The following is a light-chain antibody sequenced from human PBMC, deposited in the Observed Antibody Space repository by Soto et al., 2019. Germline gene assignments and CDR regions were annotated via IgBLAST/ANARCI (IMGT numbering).Light chain of an antibody. J-gene: IGKJ1*01. Sequence: DIVMTQSPDSLAVSLGERATINCKSSQDVLYNSNNRNYLAWYQQKPGQPPKLLIYWASTREPGVPDRFSGSGSGTDFTLTISSLQAEDVAVYYCQQYYTIPRTFGQGTKVEIK. V-gene: IGKV4-1*01. CDR2: WAS. CDR1: QDVLYNSNNRNY. CDR3: QQYYTIPRT.